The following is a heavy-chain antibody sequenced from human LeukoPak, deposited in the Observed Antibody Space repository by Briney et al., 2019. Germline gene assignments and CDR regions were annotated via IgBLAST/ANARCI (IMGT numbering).Heavy chain of an antibody. V-gene: IGHV4-59*12. D-gene: IGHD3-22*01. CDR2: MYYTGSN. CDR3: ARGPGYYDSSGRDY. CDR1: GGSISIYY. J-gene: IGHJ4*02. Sequence: PSETLSLTCTVSGGSISIYYWSWIRQPPGKGLEWIGYMYYTGSNKYNPSLKNRITISVDTSKNQFSLKLNSVTAADTAVYYCARGPGYYDSSGRDYWGQGTLVTVSS.